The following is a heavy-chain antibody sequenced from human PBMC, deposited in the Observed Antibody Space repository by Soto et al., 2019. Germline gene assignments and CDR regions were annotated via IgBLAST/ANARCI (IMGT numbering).Heavy chain of an antibody. D-gene: IGHD1-1*01. CDR1: GCTFSGYY. V-gene: IGHV1-2*02. CDR3: AREPATAKREGVDV. Sequence: ASVKVSCKASGCTFSGYYMHWVGQAPLRGLEWMGCINPNSGGTKDAPKLQGGVTMTRDTSITTAYMELSRLRSGDTAVYYCAREPATAKREGVDVWGQGTLVTLSS. J-gene: IGHJ4*02. CDR2: INPNSGGT.